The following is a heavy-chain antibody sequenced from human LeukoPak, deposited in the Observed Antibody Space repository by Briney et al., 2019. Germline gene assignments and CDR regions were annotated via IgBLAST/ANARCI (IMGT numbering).Heavy chain of an antibody. Sequence: SETLSLTCAVYGGSFSGYYWSWIRQPPGKGLEWIGEINHSGSTNYNPSLKSRVTISVDTSKNQFALKLSSVTAADTAVYYCARAGDFWSGYVNWFDPWGQGTLVTVSS. CDR2: INHSGST. V-gene: IGHV4-34*01. CDR3: ARAGDFWSGYVNWFDP. J-gene: IGHJ5*02. CDR1: GGSFSGYY. D-gene: IGHD3-3*01.